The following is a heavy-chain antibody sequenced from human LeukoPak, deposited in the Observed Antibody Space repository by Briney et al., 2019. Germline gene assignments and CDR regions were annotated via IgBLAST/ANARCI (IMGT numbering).Heavy chain of an antibody. CDR2: INPSGGST. CDR3: ARGPAIAGYYYYYMDV. V-gene: IGHV1-46*01. CDR1: GYTFTSYY. J-gene: IGHJ6*03. Sequence: GASVKVSCKASGYTFTSYYMHWVRQAPGQGLEWMGIINPSGGSTSYAQKFQGRVTMTRDTSTSTVYMELSSLRSEDTAVYYCARGPAIAGYYYYYMDVWGKGTTVTVSS.